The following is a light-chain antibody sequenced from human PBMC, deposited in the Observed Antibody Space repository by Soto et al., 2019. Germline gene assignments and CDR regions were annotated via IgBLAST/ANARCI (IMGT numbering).Light chain of an antibody. V-gene: IGKV3D-15*01. CDR1: QSVNIY. J-gene: IGKJ4*01. Sequence: EIVMTQSPATLSVSPGERATLSCRASQSVNIYLAWYQQKPGQAPRLLIFGASSRATGIPARFSGSGSGTEFNLTLSSLQSEDFAVYFCQQYDDWLRLTFGGGTK. CDR2: GAS. CDR3: QQYDDWLRLT.